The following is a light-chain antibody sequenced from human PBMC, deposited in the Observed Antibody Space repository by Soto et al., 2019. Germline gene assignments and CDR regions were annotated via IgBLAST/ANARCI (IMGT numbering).Light chain of an antibody. CDR1: SSNIGAGDG. J-gene: IGLJ2*01. Sequence: QSVLTQPPSVSGAPGQRVTISCTGSSSNIGAGDGVNWYQQLPGTAPKLLIYGNTNRPSGVPDRFSGSKSGTSASLAITGLQAEDEGDYYCQSYDSSLSGVVFGRGTKLTVL. V-gene: IGLV1-40*01. CDR2: GNT. CDR3: QSYDSSLSGVV.